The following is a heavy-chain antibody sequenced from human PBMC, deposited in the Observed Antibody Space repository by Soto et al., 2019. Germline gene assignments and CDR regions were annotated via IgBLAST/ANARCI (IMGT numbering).Heavy chain of an antibody. J-gene: IGHJ3*02. V-gene: IGHV4-31*03. D-gene: IGHD2-15*01. Sequence: PSETLSLTCTVSGGSISSGGYYWSWIRQHPGKGLEWIRYIYYSGSTYYNPSLKSRVTISVDTSKNQFSLKLSSVTAADTAVYYCARADIESFDIWGQGTMVTVS. CDR3: ARADIESFDI. CDR2: IYYSGST. CDR1: GGSISSGGYY.